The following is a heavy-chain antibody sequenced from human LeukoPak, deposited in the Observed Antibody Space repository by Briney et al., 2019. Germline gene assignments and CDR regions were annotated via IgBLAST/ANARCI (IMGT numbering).Heavy chain of an antibody. D-gene: IGHD2-15*01. J-gene: IGHJ5*02. CDR2: INPNSGGT. CDR1: GYTFTGYY. Sequence: ASVKVSCKASGYTFTGYYMHWVRQAPGQGLEWMGWINPNSGGTNYAQKFQGRVTMTRDTSISTAYMELSRLRSDDTAVYYRAREIEDIVVVVAARGNWFDPWGQGTLVTVSS. V-gene: IGHV1-2*02. CDR3: AREIEDIVVVVAARGNWFDP.